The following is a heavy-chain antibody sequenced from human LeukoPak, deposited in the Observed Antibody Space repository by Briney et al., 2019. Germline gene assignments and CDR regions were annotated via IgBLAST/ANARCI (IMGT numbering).Heavy chain of an antibody. Sequence: GGSLRLSCAASGFTFSNYGMHWVRQAPGKGLEWVAVISYDGSNKYYADSVKGRFTISRDNSKNTLYLQMNSLRAEDTAVYYCASGRNGWYYFDYWGQGTLVTVSS. D-gene: IGHD6-19*01. V-gene: IGHV3-30*03. CDR3: ASGRNGWYYFDY. CDR1: GFTFSNYG. CDR2: ISYDGSNK. J-gene: IGHJ4*02.